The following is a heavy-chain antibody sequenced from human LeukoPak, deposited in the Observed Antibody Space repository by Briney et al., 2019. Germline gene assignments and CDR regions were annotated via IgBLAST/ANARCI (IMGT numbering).Heavy chain of an antibody. J-gene: IGHJ6*03. Sequence: GASVKVSCKVSGYTLTELSMHWVRQAPGKGLEWMGGFDPEDGETIYAQKFQGRVTMTEDTSTDTAYMELSSLRSEDTAVYCCARGRRGDTMVRGVRDYYMDVWGKGTTVTISS. V-gene: IGHV1-24*01. CDR3: ARGRRGDTMVRGVRDYYMDV. CDR2: FDPEDGET. D-gene: IGHD3-10*01. CDR1: GYTLTELS.